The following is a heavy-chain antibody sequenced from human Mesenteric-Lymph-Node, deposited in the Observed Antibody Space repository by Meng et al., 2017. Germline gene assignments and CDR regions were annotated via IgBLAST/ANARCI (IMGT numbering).Heavy chain of an antibody. CDR3: AREGRSHQVGVSVY. D-gene: IGHD2-21*01. J-gene: IGHJ4*02. Sequence: QGQLQESGPGLVKPSETLSLTCPVSGGSISSGDYYWSWIRRPPGKGLEWIGYIYNSGSTYYNPSLKNRVTISVDTSKNQFSLKLRFVTAADTAVYYCAREGRSHQVGVSVYWGQGNLVTAPQ. V-gene: IGHV4-30-4*01. CDR1: GGSISSGDYY. CDR2: IYNSGST.